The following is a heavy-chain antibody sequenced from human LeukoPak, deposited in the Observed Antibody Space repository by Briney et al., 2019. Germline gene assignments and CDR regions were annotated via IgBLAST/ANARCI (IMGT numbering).Heavy chain of an antibody. CDR2: IYYSGST. J-gene: IGHJ4*02. Sequence: SETLSLTCTVSGGSISSYYWSWIRQPPGKGLEWIGYIYYSGSTNYSPSLKSRVTISVDTSKNQFSLKLSSVTAADTAVYYCASGGTAMDAFDYWGQGTLVTVSS. CDR3: ASGGTAMDAFDY. D-gene: IGHD5-18*01. V-gene: IGHV4-59*01. CDR1: GGSISSYY.